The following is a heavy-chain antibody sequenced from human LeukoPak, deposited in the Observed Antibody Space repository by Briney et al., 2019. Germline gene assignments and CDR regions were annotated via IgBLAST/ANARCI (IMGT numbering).Heavy chain of an antibody. D-gene: IGHD4-23*01. J-gene: IGHJ4*02. CDR2: INPSGGST. Sequence: GASVKVSCKASGYTFTRYAMNWVRQAPEQGLEWMGIINPSGGSTSYAQKFQGRVTMTRDTSTSTVYMELSSLRSEDTAVYYCARGDYGGNYGYWGQGTLVTVSS. V-gene: IGHV1-46*01. CDR1: GYTFTRYA. CDR3: ARGDYGGNYGY.